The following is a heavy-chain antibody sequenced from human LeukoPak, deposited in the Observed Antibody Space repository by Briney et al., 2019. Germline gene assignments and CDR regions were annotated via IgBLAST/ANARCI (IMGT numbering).Heavy chain of an antibody. J-gene: IGHJ4*02. CDR1: GDSVSSNSAA. Sequence: PSQTLSLTCAISGDSVSSNSAAWNWIRQSPSRGLEWLGRTYYRSKWSNGYALFEKSRITINPDTSKNQFSLQLNSVTPEDTAVYYCAREMRVRYYDSSGYYKYFDYWGQGTLVTVSS. D-gene: IGHD3-22*01. CDR3: AREMRVRYYDSSGYYKYFDY. CDR2: TYYRSKWSN. V-gene: IGHV6-1*01.